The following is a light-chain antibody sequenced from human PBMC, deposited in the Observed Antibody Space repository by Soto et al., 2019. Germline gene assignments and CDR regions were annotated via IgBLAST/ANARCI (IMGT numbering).Light chain of an antibody. CDR2: SNN. J-gene: IGLJ2*01. CDR1: SSNIGSNT. CDR3: AAWDDSLNLV. Sequence: QAVVTQPPSASGTPGQRVTISCSGSSSNIGSNTVNWYQQLPGTAPKLLIYSNNQRPSGVPDRFSGSKSGTSASLAISGLQSEDEADYYCAAWDDSLNLVFGGGTKLTV. V-gene: IGLV1-44*01.